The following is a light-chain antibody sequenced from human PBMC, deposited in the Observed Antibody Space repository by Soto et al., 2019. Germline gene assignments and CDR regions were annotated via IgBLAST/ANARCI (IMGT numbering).Light chain of an antibody. Sequence: QSALTQPASVSGSPGQSITISCTGTNSDVGRYDYVSWYQQYPGKAPKLMIYEVTNRPSGVSDRFSGSKSGNTASLTISGLQDEDEADYYCSSYAAGSSYVFGTGTKVTVL. CDR3: SSYAAGSSYV. V-gene: IGLV2-14*01. J-gene: IGLJ1*01. CDR1: NSDVGRYDY. CDR2: EVT.